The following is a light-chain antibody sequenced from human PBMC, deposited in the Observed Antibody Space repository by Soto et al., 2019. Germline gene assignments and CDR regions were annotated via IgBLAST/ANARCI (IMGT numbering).Light chain of an antibody. CDR1: SSNIGAGYD. V-gene: IGLV1-40*01. J-gene: IGLJ3*02. CDR2: GNS. CDR3: QSYDSSLSNWV. Sequence: QPVPTQPPSVSGAPGQRVTISCTGSSSNIGAGYDVHWYQQLPGTAPKLLIYGNSNRPSGVPDRLSGSKSGTSASLAITGLQAEDEADYYCQSYDSSLSNWVFGGGTKLTVL.